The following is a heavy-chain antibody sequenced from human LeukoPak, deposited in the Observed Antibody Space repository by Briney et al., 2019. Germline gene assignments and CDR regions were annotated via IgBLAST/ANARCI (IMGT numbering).Heavy chain of an antibody. J-gene: IGHJ4*02. CDR1: GFTFDDYG. CDR3: ARVYYYGSGSYSASRYYFDY. CDR2: INWNGGST. D-gene: IGHD3-10*01. Sequence: GGSLRLSCAASGFTFDDYGMSWVRQAPGKGLEWVSGINWNGGSTGYADSVKGRFTISRDNAKNSLYLQMNSLRAEDTALYYCARVYYYGSGSYSASRYYFDYWGQGTLVTVSS. V-gene: IGHV3-20*04.